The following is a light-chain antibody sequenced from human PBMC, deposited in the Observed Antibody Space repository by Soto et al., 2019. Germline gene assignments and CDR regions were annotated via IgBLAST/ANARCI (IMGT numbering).Light chain of an antibody. CDR1: QSISTW. CDR2: KAS. J-gene: IGKJ2*01. Sequence: DIQMTQSPSPLSASVGDRVTITCRASQSISTWLAWYQQKPGKAPKLLIYKASSLEGGVPSRFSGSGSGTEFTLTISSLQPDDFATYYCQQYNTYSRTFGQGTKLEIK. V-gene: IGKV1-5*03. CDR3: QQYNTYSRT.